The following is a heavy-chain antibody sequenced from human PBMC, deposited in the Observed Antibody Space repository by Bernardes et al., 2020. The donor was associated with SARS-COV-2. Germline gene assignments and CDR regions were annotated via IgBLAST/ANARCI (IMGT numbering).Heavy chain of an antibody. CDR3: AGGRITIFGVVPIGGMGV. V-gene: IGHV4-31*03. J-gene: IGHJ6*02. CDR1: GGSISSGGYY. Sequence: TLSLTCTVSGGSISSGGYYWSWIRQHPGKGLEWIGYIYYSGSTYYNPSLKSRVTISVDTSKNQFSLKLRSVTAADTAVYYCAGGRITIFGVVPIGGMGVWGQGTTVTVSS. CDR2: IYYSGST. D-gene: IGHD3-3*01.